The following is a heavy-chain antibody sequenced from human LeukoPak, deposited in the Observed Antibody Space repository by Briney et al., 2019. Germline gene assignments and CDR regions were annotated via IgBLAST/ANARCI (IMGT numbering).Heavy chain of an antibody. V-gene: IGHV5-51*01. D-gene: IGHD6-19*01. J-gene: IGHJ4*02. CDR1: GYTFSSYW. CDR3: ARRGRAVAPFDN. Sequence: GESLHISCKGFGYTFSSYWIGWVRQMPGKGLEWMGIIYPGDSDTRYSPSFQGQVTISADKSRNTAYLQWSSLKASDTAIYYCARRGRAVAPFDNWGQGTLVTVSS. CDR2: IYPGDSDT.